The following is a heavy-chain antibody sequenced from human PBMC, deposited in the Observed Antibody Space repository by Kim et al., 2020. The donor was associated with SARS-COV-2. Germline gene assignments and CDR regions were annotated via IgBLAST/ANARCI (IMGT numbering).Heavy chain of an antibody. CDR2: T. CDR3: ARGIVGALLGY. Sequence: TNYNPSLKSRVTISVDTSKNQFTLKLSSVTAADTAVYYCARGIVGALLGYWGQGTLVTVSS. J-gene: IGHJ4*02. V-gene: IGHV4-59*09. D-gene: IGHD1-26*01.